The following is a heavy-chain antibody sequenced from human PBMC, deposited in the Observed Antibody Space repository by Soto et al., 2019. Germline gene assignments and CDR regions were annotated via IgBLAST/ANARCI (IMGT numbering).Heavy chain of an antibody. Sequence: GGSLRLSCAASGFTFDDYAMHWVRQAPGKGLEWVSGISWNSGSIGYADSVKGRFTISRDNAKNSLYLQMNSLRAEDTALYYCAKAPGRYFDYWGQGTLVTVSS. CDR2: ISWNSGSI. CDR3: AKAPGRYFDY. V-gene: IGHV3-9*01. J-gene: IGHJ4*02. CDR1: GFTFDDYA. D-gene: IGHD3-10*01.